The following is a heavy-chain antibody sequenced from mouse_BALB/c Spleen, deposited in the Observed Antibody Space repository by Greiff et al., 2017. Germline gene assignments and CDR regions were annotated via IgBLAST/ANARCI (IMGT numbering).Heavy chain of an antibody. CDR3: TREGDSSGYVPAWLAY. CDR2: ISSGGSYT. CDR1: GFTFSSYT. V-gene: IGHV5-6-4*01. Sequence: EVQLQESGGGLVKPGGSLKLSCAASGFTFSSYTMSWVRQTPEKRLEWVATISSGGSYTYYPDSVKGRFTISRDNAKNTLYLQMSSLKSEDTAMYYCTREGDSSGYVPAWLAYWGQGTLVTVSA. J-gene: IGHJ3*01. D-gene: IGHD3-2*01.